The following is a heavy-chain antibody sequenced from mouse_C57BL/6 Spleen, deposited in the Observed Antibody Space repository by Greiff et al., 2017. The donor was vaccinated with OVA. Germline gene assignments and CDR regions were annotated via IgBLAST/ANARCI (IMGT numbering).Heavy chain of an antibody. D-gene: IGHD2-4*01. CDR1: GYTFTSYW. Sequence: QVQLQQPGAELVKPGASVKMSCKASGYTFTSYWITWVKQRPGQGLEWIGDIYPGSGSTNYNEKFKSKATLTVDTSSSTAYMQLSSLTSEDSAVYYCARCHYDYPWFAYWGQGTLVTVSA. CDR2: IYPGSGST. V-gene: IGHV1-55*01. J-gene: IGHJ3*01. CDR3: ARCHYDYPWFAY.